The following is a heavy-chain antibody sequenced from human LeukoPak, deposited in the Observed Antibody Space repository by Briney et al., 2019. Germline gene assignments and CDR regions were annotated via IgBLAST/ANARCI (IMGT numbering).Heavy chain of an antibody. Sequence: QPGGSLRLSCAASGFTFSNYAMSWVRQAPGKGLEWVSAITGSGGNTYYADSVKGRFTISRENSKNTVFLQKNSLRAEDTAVYYFAKWGNYDFLTGYYVSDYWGQGTLVTVSS. CDR1: GFTFSNYA. V-gene: IGHV3-23*01. J-gene: IGHJ4*02. D-gene: IGHD3-9*01. CDR2: ITGSGGNT. CDR3: AKWGNYDFLTGYYVSDY.